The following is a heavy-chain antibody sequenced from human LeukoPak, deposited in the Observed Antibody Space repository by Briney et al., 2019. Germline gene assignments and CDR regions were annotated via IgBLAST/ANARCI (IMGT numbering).Heavy chain of an antibody. CDR1: GGSITSNF. V-gene: IGHV4-59*08. Sequence: SETLSLTCTVSGGSITSNFWSWIRQPPGKGLEWVGYLYNSVSTRYNPSLKSRATISGDTSKNQFSLKLNSVTAADTAVYYCARALPNWNPPDYWGRGTLVTVSS. D-gene: IGHD1-1*01. CDR2: LYNSVST. CDR3: ARALPNWNPPDY. J-gene: IGHJ4*02.